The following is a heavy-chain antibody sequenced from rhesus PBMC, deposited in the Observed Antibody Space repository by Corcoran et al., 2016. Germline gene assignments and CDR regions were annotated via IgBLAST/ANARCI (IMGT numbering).Heavy chain of an antibody. CDR2: IYGSSTST. CDR1: GGSISDSYR. D-gene: IGHD3-34*01. J-gene: IGHJ3*01. CDR3: ARDNWGDYEVFDY. Sequence: QVQLQESGPGVVKPSETLSLTCAVSGGSISDSYRWSWIRQPPGKGLEWIGYIYGSSTSTNYNPSLQSRVTISKDTSKNQFSLKLSSVTAADTAVYYCARDNWGDYEVFDYWGQGLRVTVSS. V-gene: IGHV4S10*01.